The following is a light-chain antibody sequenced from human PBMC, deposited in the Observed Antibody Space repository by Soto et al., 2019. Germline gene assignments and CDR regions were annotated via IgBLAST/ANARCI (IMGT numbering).Light chain of an antibody. V-gene: IGLV3-21*02. Sequence: SYELTQPPSVSVAPGQTASITCGGDNFGSKSVHWYQQPPGQAPVLVVYHDGDRPSGIPERFSASISGSTATLTISSVEAGDEAAYYCHLWDADSDHWVFGRGTKLTVL. CDR1: NFGSKS. CDR2: HDG. J-gene: IGLJ3*02. CDR3: HLWDADSDHWV.